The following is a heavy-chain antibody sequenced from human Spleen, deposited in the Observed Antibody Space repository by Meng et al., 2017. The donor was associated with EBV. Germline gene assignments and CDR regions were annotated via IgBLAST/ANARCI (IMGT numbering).Heavy chain of an antibody. CDR2: INHSGIT. Sequence: GQLPEWGAGLLKPSETLSLTWAVYGGSFNDYYWTWIRQPPGKGLEWIGEINHSGITNYNPSLKSRVTISVDTSKNQFSLKLSSVTAADTAVYYCARAGSFLGIIDSWGQGTLVTSPQ. J-gene: IGHJ5*01. V-gene: IGHV4-34*01. D-gene: IGHD2/OR15-2a*01. CDR3: ARAGSFLGIIDS. CDR1: GGSFNDYY.